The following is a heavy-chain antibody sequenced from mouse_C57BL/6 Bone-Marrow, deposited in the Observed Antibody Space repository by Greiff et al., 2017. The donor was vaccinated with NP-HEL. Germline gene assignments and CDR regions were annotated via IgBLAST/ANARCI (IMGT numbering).Heavy chain of an antibody. Sequence: EVKLMESGGGLVQSGRSLRLSCATSGFTFSDFYMEWVRQAPGKGLEWIAASRNKANDYTTEYSASVKGRFIVSRDTSQSILYLQMNALRAEDTAIYYCARDAYYGSSPDYWGQGTTLTVSS. J-gene: IGHJ2*01. D-gene: IGHD1-1*01. CDR3: ARDAYYGSSPDY. CDR2: SRNKANDYTT. CDR1: GFTFSDFY. V-gene: IGHV7-1*01.